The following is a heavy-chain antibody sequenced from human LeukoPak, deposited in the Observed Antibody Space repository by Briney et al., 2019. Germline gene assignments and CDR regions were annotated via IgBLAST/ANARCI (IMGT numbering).Heavy chain of an antibody. J-gene: IGHJ4*02. Sequence: KSSETLSLTCTVSGGSISSYYWSWIRQPPGKGLEWIGSIYYSGSTYYNPSLKSRVTISVDTSKNQFSLKLSSVTAADTAVYYCASHLGYSSGMRYWGQGTLVTVSS. CDR1: GGSISSYY. D-gene: IGHD6-19*01. CDR2: IYYSGST. V-gene: IGHV4-39*01. CDR3: ASHLGYSSGMRY.